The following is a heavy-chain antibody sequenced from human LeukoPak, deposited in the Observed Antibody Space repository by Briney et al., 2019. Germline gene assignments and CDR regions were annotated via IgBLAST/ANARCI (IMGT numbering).Heavy chain of an antibody. D-gene: IGHD4-17*01. CDR3: ARGLNRYFTTVTPLGDY. CDR1: GFTLSIYG. CDR2: ISYDGNNK. J-gene: IGHJ4*02. Sequence: GGSLRLSCADSGFTLSIYGLHWVRQAPGRGLEWVAVISYDGNNKFYADSVKGRFTVSRDNSNNTLYLQMSSLRLDDTAIYYCARGLNRYFTTVTPLGDYWGQGILVTVSS. V-gene: IGHV3-30*03.